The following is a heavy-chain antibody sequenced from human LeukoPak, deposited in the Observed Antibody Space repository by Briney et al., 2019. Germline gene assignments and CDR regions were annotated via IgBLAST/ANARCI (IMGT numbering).Heavy chain of an antibody. D-gene: IGHD3-10*01. CDR3: ARGYGSGSYRPKTYWYFDL. CDR1: GGSISSSSYY. CDR2: IYYSGST. V-gene: IGHV4-39*07. J-gene: IGHJ2*01. Sequence: SETLSLTCTVSGGSISSSSYYWGWIRQPPGKGLEWIGSIYYSGSTYYNPSLKSRVTRSVDTSKNQFSLKLSSVTAADTAVYYCARGYGSGSYRPKTYWYFDLWGRGTLVTVSS.